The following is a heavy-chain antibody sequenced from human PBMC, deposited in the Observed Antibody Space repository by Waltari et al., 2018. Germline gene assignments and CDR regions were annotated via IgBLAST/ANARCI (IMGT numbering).Heavy chain of an antibody. CDR3: ASRRITMVRGVTPFDP. V-gene: IGHV4-31*03. Sequence: QVQLQESGPGLVKPSQTLSLTCTVSGGSISSGGYYWSWIRQHTGKGLEWIGYIYYSGSTYYNPSLKSRVTISVDTSKNQFSLKLSSVTAADTAVYYCASRRITMVRGVTPFDPWGQGTLVTVSS. J-gene: IGHJ5*02. CDR2: IYYSGST. CDR1: GGSISSGGYY. D-gene: IGHD3-10*01.